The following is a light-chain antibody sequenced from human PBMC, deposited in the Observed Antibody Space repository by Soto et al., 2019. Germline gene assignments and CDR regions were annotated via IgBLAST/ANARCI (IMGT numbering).Light chain of an antibody. J-gene: IGKJ1*01. CDR1: QSISSW. Sequence: DIQMTQSPSTLSASVGDRVTITCRASQSISSWLAWYQQKPGKAPNLLIYKASSLASGVPSRFSGSGSGTEFTLNISSLQPDDFASYCCQQYDNYSGTFGQGTKVEFK. CDR3: QQYDNYSGT. CDR2: KAS. V-gene: IGKV1-5*03.